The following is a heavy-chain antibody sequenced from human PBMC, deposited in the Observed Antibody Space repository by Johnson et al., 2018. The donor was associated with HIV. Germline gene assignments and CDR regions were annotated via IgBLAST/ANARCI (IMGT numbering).Heavy chain of an antibody. CDR1: GFTFSSYA. CDR3: AKALAYNWNSQSTSDAFDI. D-gene: IGHD1-20*01. J-gene: IGHJ3*02. CDR2: IRGSGGST. V-gene: IGHV3-23*04. Sequence: VQLVESGGGLVQPGGSLRLSCAASGFTFSSYAMSWVRQAPGKGLEWVSAIRGSGGSTYYADSVKGRFTISRDNSKNTLYLQMNSLRAEGSAVYYCAKALAYNWNSQSTSDAFDIWGTGKMVSVSS.